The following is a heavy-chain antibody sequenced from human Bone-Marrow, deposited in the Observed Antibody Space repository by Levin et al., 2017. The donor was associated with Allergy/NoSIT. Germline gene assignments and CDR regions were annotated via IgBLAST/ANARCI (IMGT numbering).Heavy chain of an antibody. CDR1: GYTFTGYY. CDR2: INPNSGGT. J-gene: IGHJ6*02. Sequence: ASVKVSCKASGYTFTGYYMHWVRQAPGQGLEWMGWINPNSGGTNYAQKFQGRVTMTRDTSISTAYMELSRLRSDDTAVYYCARDQKDIVVVPAASTISYDYYGMDVWGQGTTVTVSS. D-gene: IGHD2-2*01. V-gene: IGHV1-2*02. CDR3: ARDQKDIVVVPAASTISYDYYGMDV.